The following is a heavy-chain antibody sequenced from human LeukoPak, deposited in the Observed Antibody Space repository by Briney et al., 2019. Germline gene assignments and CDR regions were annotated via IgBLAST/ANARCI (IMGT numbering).Heavy chain of an antibody. CDR2: MNPNSGNT. J-gene: IGHJ5*02. D-gene: IGHD6-19*01. CDR3: ARTYSSGSLVDWFDP. CDR1: GYTFTSYD. V-gene: IGHV1-8*01. Sequence: ASVKVSCKASGYTFTSYDINWVRQATGPGLEWMGWMNPNSGNTGYAQKFQGRVTMTRNTSISTAYMELSSLRSEDTAVYYCARTYSSGSLVDWFDPWGQGTLVTVSS.